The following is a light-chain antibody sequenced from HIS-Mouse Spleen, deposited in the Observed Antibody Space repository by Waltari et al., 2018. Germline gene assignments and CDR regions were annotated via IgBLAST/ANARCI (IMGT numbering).Light chain of an antibody. V-gene: IGLV1-47*01. J-gene: IGLJ3*02. Sequence: QSVLPQPPSASGTPGQRVTISCSGSSSNIGSNYVYWYQQLPGTAPKLLIPRNNPRPSGVPDRFSGSKSGTSASLAISGLRSEDEADYYCAAWDDSLSGPVFGGGTKLTVL. CDR1: SSNIGSNY. CDR2: RNN. CDR3: AAWDDSLSGPV.